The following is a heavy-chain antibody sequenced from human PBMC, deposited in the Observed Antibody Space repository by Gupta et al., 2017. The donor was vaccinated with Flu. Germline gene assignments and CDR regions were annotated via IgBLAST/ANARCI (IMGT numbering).Heavy chain of an antibody. CDR3: ASFLYGGPVHYYYYGMDV. V-gene: IGHV1-69*01. D-gene: IGHD4-23*01. CDR1: GGTFSSYA. Sequence: QVQLVQSGAEVKKPGSSVKVSCKASGGTFSSYAISWVRQAPGQGLEWMGGIIPIFGTANYAQKFQGRVTITADESTSTAYMELSSLRSEDTAVYYCASFLYGGPVHYYYYGMDVWGQGTTVTVSS. J-gene: IGHJ6*02. CDR2: IIPIFGTA.